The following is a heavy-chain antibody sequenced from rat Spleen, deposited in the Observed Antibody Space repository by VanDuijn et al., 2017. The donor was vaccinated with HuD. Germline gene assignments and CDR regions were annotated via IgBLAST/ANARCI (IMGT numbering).Heavy chain of an antibody. CDR3: TTVATEGIVGGWFAY. CDR2: ISTGGGST. D-gene: IGHD1-11*01. V-gene: IGHV5-27*01. Sequence: EVQLVESGGGLVQPGRSLKLSCAASGFTFSNYYMAWVRQAPTKGLEWVAYISTGGGSTYYRDSVKGRFTISRDNAKSTLYLQMDSLRSEDTATYYCTTVATEGIVGGWFAYWGQGVMVPVSS. CDR1: GFTFSNYY. J-gene: IGHJ2*01.